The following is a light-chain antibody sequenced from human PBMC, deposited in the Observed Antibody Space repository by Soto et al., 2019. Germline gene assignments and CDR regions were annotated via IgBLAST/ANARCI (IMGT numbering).Light chain of an antibody. J-gene: IGKJ3*01. CDR3: QQYSSSPFT. V-gene: IGKV3-20*01. CDR2: GAT. CDR1: QSVSSSY. Sequence: EIVLTQSTGTPSLSPGERATLSCRASQSVSSSYLAWYQQKPGQAPRLLIYGATSRATGIPDRFSGSGSGTDFTLTISRLEPEDFAVYYCQQYSSSPFTFGPGTKVDIK.